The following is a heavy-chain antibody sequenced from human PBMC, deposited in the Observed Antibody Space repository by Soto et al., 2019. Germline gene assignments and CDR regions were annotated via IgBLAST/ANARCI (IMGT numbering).Heavy chain of an antibody. CDR1: GYIFTSYW. CDR2: IYPLDSDS. CDR3: SRGGPCSGWTCYRYVDY. V-gene: IGHV5-51*01. Sequence: GESLKIACKGSGYIFTSYWSGWVLQMPGKCLDWMGIIYPLDSDSRWSPSFQGQFTSSAENSRSGAYLHWSSVKASDTASYYCSRGGPCSGWTCYRYVDYWGQGNLVTVPQ. J-gene: IGHJ4*02. D-gene: IGHD2-15*01.